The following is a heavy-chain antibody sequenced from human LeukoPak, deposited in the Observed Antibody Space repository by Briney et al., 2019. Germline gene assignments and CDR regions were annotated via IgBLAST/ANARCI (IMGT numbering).Heavy chain of an antibody. Sequence: GASVTVSCKASGYTFTIYYMHWVRQAPGQGLEWMGIINPSGGSTSYAQKFQGRVTMTRDTSTSTVYMELSSLRSEDTAVYYCARVIRDDSSGNTWAFDIWGQGTMVTVSS. CDR3: ARVIRDDSSGNTWAFDI. V-gene: IGHV1-46*01. CDR2: INPSGGST. D-gene: IGHD3-22*01. CDR1: GYTFTIYY. J-gene: IGHJ3*02.